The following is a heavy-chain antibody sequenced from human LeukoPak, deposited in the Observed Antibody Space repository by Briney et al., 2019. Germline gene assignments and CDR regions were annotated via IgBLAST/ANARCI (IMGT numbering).Heavy chain of an antibody. CDR1: GYTFTSYY. D-gene: IGHD4-17*01. CDR2: INPSGGST. CDR3: ASSVTTWSYFDY. V-gene: IGHV1-46*01. J-gene: IGHJ4*02. Sequence: ASVTVSCKASGYTFTSYYMHWVRQAPGQGLEWMGIINPSGGSTSYAQKFQGRVTMTRDTSTSTVYMELSSLRSEDTAVYYCASSVTTWSYFDYWGQGTLVTVSS.